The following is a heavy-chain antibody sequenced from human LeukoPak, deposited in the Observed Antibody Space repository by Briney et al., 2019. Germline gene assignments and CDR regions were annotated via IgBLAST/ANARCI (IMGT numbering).Heavy chain of an antibody. Sequence: PSETLSLTCTVSGGAISRWCWSWLRQPAGKGLEWIGRFCTTGSTNYIPSLKSRVTISVDKSKNQFSLKLSSVTAADTAVYYCARDDYDILTGSTRRAFDIWGQGTMVTVSA. J-gene: IGHJ3*02. V-gene: IGHV4-4*07. CDR2: FCTTGST. CDR1: GGAISRWC. D-gene: IGHD3-9*01. CDR3: ARDDYDILTGSTRRAFDI.